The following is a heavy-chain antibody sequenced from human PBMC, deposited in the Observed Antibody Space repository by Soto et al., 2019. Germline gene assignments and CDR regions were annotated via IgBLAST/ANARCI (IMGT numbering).Heavy chain of an antibody. J-gene: IGHJ4*02. Sequence: GGSLRLSCAASGFTFISYWMSWVRQAPGKGLEWVANIKQDGSEKYYVDSVKGRFTISRDNAKNSLYLQMNSLRAEDTAVYYCARLYSSGLGYWGQGTLVTVSS. D-gene: IGHD6-25*01. CDR3: ARLYSSGLGY. CDR2: IKQDGSEK. V-gene: IGHV3-7*03. CDR1: GFTFISYW.